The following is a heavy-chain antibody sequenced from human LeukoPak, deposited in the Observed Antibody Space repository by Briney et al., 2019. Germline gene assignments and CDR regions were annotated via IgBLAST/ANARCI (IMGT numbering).Heavy chain of an antibody. CDR3: ASRDYYDSSGYYSLGY. V-gene: IGHV1-69*05. CDR2: IIPIFGTA. J-gene: IGHJ4*02. Sequence: SVKVSFKASGGTFSSYAISWVRQPPGQGLEWMGGIIPIFGTANYAQKFQGRVTITTDESTSTAYMELSSLRSEDTAVYYCASRDYYDSSGYYSLGYWGQGTLVTVSS. CDR1: GGTFSSYA. D-gene: IGHD3-22*01.